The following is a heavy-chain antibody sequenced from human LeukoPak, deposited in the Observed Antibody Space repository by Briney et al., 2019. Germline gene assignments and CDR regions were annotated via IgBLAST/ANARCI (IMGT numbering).Heavy chain of an antibody. V-gene: IGHV1-18*01. D-gene: IGHD3-10*01. J-gene: IGHJ4*02. CDR3: ARAFFGVISPVDY. CDR2: ISPLTGNT. Sequence: ASVKVSCKASGYTFTSFGISWVRQAPGQGLVWMGWISPLTGNTNYTQKFQGRVTMTSDTSTGTAYMELTSLRSDDTAVYYCARAFFGVISPVDYWGQGTLVTVSS. CDR1: GYTFTSFG.